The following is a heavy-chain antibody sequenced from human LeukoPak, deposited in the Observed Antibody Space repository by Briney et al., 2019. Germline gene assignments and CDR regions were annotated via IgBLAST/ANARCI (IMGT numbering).Heavy chain of an antibody. V-gene: IGHV4-39*01. CDR1: GGSISSSNYY. Sequence: PSETLSLTCTVSGGSISSSNYYWGWIRQPPGKGLEWIGSIYYSGSTYYNPSLKSRVTISVDTSKNQFSLKLSSVTAADTAVYYCARLPGRYSSSGFDYWGQGTLVTVSS. CDR3: ARLPGRYSSSGFDY. CDR2: IYYSGST. J-gene: IGHJ4*02. D-gene: IGHD6-6*01.